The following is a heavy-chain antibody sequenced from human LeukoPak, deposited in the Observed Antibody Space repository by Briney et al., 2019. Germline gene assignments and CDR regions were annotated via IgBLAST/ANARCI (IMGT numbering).Heavy chain of an antibody. CDR1: GFTFSSYW. D-gene: IGHD6-6*01. CDR2: IKQDGSEK. Sequence: GGSLRLSCAASGFTFSSYWMSWVRQAPGKGLEWVTNIKQDGSEKHYVDSVKGRFTISRDNAKKSLFLHMNSLRVEDTAVYYCARGSEYTSSTNYYFDYWGQGTLVTVSS. CDR3: ARGSEYTSSTNYYFDY. J-gene: IGHJ4*02. V-gene: IGHV3-7*01.